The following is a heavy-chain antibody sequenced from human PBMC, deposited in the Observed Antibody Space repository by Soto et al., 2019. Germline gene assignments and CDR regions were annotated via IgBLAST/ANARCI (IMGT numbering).Heavy chain of an antibody. CDR1: EFSFSNYA. D-gene: IGHD2-21*01. V-gene: IGHV3-30-3*01. CDR3: ARGRVMATIPFDY. J-gene: IGHJ4*02. Sequence: PGGSLRLSCAASEFSFSNYAIHWVRQAPGKGLEWVSSISYDGNYKYYADSVKGRFTISRDNSKNTLYLQMNSLRTEDTAVYYCARGRVMATIPFDYWGQGTLVTVSS. CDR2: ISYDGNYK.